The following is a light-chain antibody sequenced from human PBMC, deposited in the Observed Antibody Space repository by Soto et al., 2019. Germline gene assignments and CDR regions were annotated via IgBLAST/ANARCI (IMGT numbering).Light chain of an antibody. Sequence: DIQMTQYPSSLSASVGNRVTITCQASQDIATYLNWYQQKPGKAPNLLIYDASNLETGVPSRFSGGGSVTHFTFTISNLQPEDIASYYCKQYDNLPPTWTFGQGTKVDIK. CDR3: KQYDNLPPTWT. V-gene: IGKV1-33*01. CDR2: DAS. J-gene: IGKJ1*01. CDR1: QDIATY.